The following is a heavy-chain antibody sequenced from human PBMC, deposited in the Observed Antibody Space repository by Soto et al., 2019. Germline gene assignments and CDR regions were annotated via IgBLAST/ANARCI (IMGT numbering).Heavy chain of an antibody. CDR1: GFTFSSYS. Sequence: EVQLVESGGGLVQPRGSLRLSCVASGFTFSSYSMNWVRQAPGQGLEWVSYISSSSVIYYADSVKGRFTISRDNAKNSLYLQMNSLRDEDTAVYYCTTSVGASGYEFYWGQGTLVTVSS. J-gene: IGHJ4*02. D-gene: IGHD5-12*01. V-gene: IGHV3-48*02. CDR3: TTSVGASGYEFY. CDR2: ISSSSVI.